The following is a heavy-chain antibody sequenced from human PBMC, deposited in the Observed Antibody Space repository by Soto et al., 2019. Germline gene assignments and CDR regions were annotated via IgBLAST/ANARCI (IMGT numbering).Heavy chain of an antibody. CDR1: GGSISSSSYY. CDR2: IYYSGST. D-gene: IGHD1-26*01. CDR3: ARQQVGATRYFDL. J-gene: IGHJ2*01. V-gene: IGHV4-39*01. Sequence: SETLSLTCTVSGGSISSSSYYWGWIRQPPGKGLEWIGSIYYSGSTYYNPSLKSRVTISVDTSKNQFSLKLSSVTAADTAVYYCARQQVGATRYFDLWGRGTLVTVSS.